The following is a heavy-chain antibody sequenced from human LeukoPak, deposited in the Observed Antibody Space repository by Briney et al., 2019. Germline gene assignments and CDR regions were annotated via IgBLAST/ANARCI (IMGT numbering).Heavy chain of an antibody. D-gene: IGHD3-10*01. V-gene: IGHV3-23*01. J-gene: IGHJ1*01. CDR3: AKGYYASGSSLEYFQH. Sequence: GGSLRLSCAASGFIFSSHGMNWVRQAPGKGLEWVSGISGTTGLTYYADSVKGRFTISRDNSKNTLYLQMNSLRAEDTAIYYCAKGYYASGSSLEYFQHWGQGSLVTVSS. CDR2: ISGTTGLT. CDR1: GFIFSSHG.